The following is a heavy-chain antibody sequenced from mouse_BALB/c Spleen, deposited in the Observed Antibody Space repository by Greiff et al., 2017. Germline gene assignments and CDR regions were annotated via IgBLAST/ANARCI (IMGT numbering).Heavy chain of an antibody. CDR2: ISSGSSTI. D-gene: IGHD2-1*01. CDR1: GFTFSSFG. J-gene: IGHJ4*01. CDR3: ARYGKGTTMDY. Sequence: EVKLQESGGGLVQPGGSRKLSCAASGFTFSSFGMHWVRQAPEKGLEWVAYISSGSSTIYYADTVKGRFTISRDNPKNTLFLQMTSLRSEDTAMYYCARYGKGTTMDYWGQGTTVTVSS. V-gene: IGHV5-17*02.